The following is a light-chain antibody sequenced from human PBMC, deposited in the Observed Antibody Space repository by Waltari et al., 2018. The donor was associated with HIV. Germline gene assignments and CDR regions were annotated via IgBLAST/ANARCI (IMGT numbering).Light chain of an antibody. CDR3: AAWDDSLKGGA. CDR1: TSNIGGNT. Sequence: QSVLAQPPSASGTPGQRVTISCSGRTSNIGGNTVSWYQQLPGTAPKLLIYSNNERPSGVPDRFSGSTSGTSASLVISGLQSEDEADYYCAAWDDSLKGGAFGPGTKVTVL. V-gene: IGLV1-44*01. CDR2: SNN. J-gene: IGLJ1*01.